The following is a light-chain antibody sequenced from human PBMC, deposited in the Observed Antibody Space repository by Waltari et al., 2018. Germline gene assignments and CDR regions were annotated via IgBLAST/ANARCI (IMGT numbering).Light chain of an antibody. Sequence: DIQMTQSPPSVSASVGDRVTITCRASQGIRSWLSWYQQKPGKAPKLLIYATSNLQSGVPSRFSGSGSGTEFTLTISSLQPEDFATYYCQQLHSYSFTFGQGTRLEIK. CDR1: QGIRSW. J-gene: IGKJ5*01. CDR3: QQLHSYSFT. CDR2: ATS. V-gene: IGKV1-12*01.